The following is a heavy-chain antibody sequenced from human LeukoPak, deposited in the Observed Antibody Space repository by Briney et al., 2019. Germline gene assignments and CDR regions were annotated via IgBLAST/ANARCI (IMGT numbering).Heavy chain of an antibody. CDR1: GGSFSNYY. CDR3: ARRWNYGRNYYIDV. CDR2: INDSGRT. J-gene: IGHJ6*03. V-gene: IGHV4-34*01. D-gene: IGHD1-7*01. Sequence: NASETLSLTCAVYGGSFSNYYWSWIRQSPGKGLEWIGEINDSGRTNYNPSLMSRVTVSVDTSKNQFSLRLTSVTATDTAVYYCARRWNYGRNYYIDVWGNGATVSVSS.